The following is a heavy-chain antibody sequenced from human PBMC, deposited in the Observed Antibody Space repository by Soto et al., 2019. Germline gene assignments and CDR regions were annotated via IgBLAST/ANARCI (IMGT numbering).Heavy chain of an antibody. CDR2: ISWDGGST. CDR1: GFTFDDYA. Sequence: GGSLRLSCAASGFTFDDYAMHWVRQAPGKGLEWVSLISWDGGSTYYADSVKGRFTISRDNSKNSLYLQMNSLRAEDTALYYCAKGVAAAGYYGMDVWGQGTTIT. CDR3: AKGVAAAGYYGMDV. D-gene: IGHD6-13*01. V-gene: IGHV3-43D*04. J-gene: IGHJ6*02.